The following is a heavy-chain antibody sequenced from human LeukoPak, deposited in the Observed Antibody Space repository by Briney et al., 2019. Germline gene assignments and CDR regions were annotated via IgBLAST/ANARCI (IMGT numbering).Heavy chain of an antibody. V-gene: IGHV1-69*13. Sequence: SVKVSCKASGGTFISYAISWVRQAPGQGLEWMGGIIPIFGTANYAQKFQGRVTITADESTSTAYMELSSLRSEDTAVYYCARVESPYDSSGYFYYWGQGTLVTVSS. CDR3: ARVESPYDSSGYFYY. CDR1: GGTFISYA. CDR2: IIPIFGTA. J-gene: IGHJ4*02. D-gene: IGHD3-22*01.